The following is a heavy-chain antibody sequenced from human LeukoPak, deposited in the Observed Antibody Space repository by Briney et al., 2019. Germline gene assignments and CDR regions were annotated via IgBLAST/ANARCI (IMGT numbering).Heavy chain of an antibody. CDR1: GFTVSRNY. CDR2: ISSSGSTI. D-gene: IGHD3-10*01. J-gene: IGHJ4*02. V-gene: IGHV3-11*04. CDR3: ARVRFGEPFDY. Sequence: PGGSLRLSCAASGFTVSRNYMSWVRQAPGKGLEWVSYISSSGSTIYYADSVKGRFTISRDNAKNSLYLQMNSLRAEDTAVYYCARVRFGEPFDYWGQGTLVTVSS.